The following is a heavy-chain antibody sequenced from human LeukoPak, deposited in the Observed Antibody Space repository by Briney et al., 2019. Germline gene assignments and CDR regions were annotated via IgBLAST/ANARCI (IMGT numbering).Heavy chain of an antibody. D-gene: IGHD3-10*01. CDR2: MNPNNGNT. J-gene: IGHJ4*02. V-gene: IGHV1-8*01. CDR1: GYTFTSYD. Sequence: WASVKVSCKASGYTFTSYDINWVRQAPGQGLEWMGWMNPNNGNTGYAQKFQGRVTMTRNTSISTAYMELSSLRSEDTAVYYCARYMRFGELFYYFDYWGQGTLVTVSS. CDR3: ARYMRFGELFYYFDY.